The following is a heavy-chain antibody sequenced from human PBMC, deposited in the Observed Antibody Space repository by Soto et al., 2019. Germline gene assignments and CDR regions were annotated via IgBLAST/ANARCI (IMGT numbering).Heavy chain of an antibody. J-gene: IGHJ3*01. CDR3: ARRSFYENQGVFDV. CDR1: GGSINSSNW. V-gene: IGHV4-4*02. Sequence: NPSETLSLTCAVSGGSINSSNWWSWVRQSPGKGLEWMGEIYQSGSTKYNPSFRSRFTVSIDRSKSQFSPKLTSVTAADSAIYYCARRSFYENQGVFDVWDQGTKVTVSS. D-gene: IGHD3-22*01. CDR2: IYQSGST.